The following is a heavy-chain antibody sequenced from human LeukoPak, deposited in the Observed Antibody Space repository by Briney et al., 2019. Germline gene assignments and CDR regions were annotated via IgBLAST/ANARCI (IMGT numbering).Heavy chain of an antibody. V-gene: IGHV1-2*02. CDR1: GYTFTGYY. D-gene: IGHD3-3*01. J-gene: IGHJ4*02. CDR2: INPNSGGT. Sequence: ASVKVSCKASGYTFTGYYMHWVRQAPGQGLEWMGWINPNSGGTNYAQKFQGRVTMTRDTSVSAAYMELSRLRSDDTAVYYCARAQTYDFWSGSSLTFDYWGQGTLVTVSS. CDR3: ARAQTYDFWSGSSLTFDY.